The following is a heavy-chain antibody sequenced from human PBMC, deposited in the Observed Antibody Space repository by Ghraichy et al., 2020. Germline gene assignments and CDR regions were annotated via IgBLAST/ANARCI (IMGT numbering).Heavy chain of an antibody. CDR1: GGSISSYY. Sequence: SETLSLTCTVSGGSISSYYWSWIRQPAGKGLEWIGRIYTSGSTNYNPSLKSRVTLSVDTSKNQFSLKLSSVTAADTAVYYCARDRTIFGVVPYGMDVWGQGTTVTVSS. D-gene: IGHD3-3*01. J-gene: IGHJ6*02. V-gene: IGHV4-4*07. CDR3: ARDRTIFGVVPYGMDV. CDR2: IYTSGST.